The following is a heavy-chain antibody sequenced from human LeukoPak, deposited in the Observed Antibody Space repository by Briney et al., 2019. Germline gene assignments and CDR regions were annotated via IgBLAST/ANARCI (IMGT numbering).Heavy chain of an antibody. V-gene: IGHV4-61*05. CDR3: ARASVTYYYYYYMDV. J-gene: IGHJ6*03. CDR2: ISYSGST. Sequence: PSETLSLTCTVSGGSISGSSYYWGWIRQPPGKGLEWVGDISYSGSTNYNSSLKSRVTISVDTSKNQFSLKLSSVTAADTAVYYCARASVTYYYYYYMDVWGKGTTVTVSS. D-gene: IGHD4-11*01. CDR1: GGSISGSSYY.